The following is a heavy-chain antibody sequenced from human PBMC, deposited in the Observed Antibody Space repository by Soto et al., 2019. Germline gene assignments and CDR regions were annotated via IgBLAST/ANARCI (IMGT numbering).Heavy chain of an antibody. D-gene: IGHD2-2*01. J-gene: IGHJ4*02. CDR3: ARDPENCISTSCHPN. V-gene: IGHV4-31*03. Sequence: PSETLSLTCTVSGGSISSGGYYWSWIRQHPGKGLEWIGYIYYSGSTYYNPSLKSRVTISVDTSKNQFSLKLSSVTAADTAVYYCARDPENCISTSCHPNWGQGTLVTVSS. CDR2: IYYSGST. CDR1: GGSISSGGYY.